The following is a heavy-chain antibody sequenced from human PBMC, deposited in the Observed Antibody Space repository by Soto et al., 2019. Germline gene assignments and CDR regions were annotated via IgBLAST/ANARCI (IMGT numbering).Heavy chain of an antibody. V-gene: IGHV4-31*03. Sequence: SETLSLTCTVSGGSISSGGYYWSWIRQHPGKGLEWIGYIYYSGSTYYNPSLKSRVTISVDTSKNQFSLKLSSVTAADTAVYYCARDRRYGSGSYRGYGMDVWGQGTTVTVSS. CDR3: ARDRRYGSGSYRGYGMDV. CDR1: GGSISSGGYY. D-gene: IGHD3-10*01. CDR2: IYYSGST. J-gene: IGHJ6*02.